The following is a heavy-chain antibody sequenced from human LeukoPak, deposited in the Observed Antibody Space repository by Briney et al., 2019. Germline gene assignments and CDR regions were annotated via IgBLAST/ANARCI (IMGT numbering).Heavy chain of an antibody. D-gene: IGHD3-22*01. Sequence: ASVKVSCKASGYTFTSYGISWVRQAPGQGLERMGWISAYNGNTNYAQKLQGRVTMTTDTSTSTAYMELRSLRSDDTAVYYCARGGYYDSSGYYYDGDYWGQGTLVTVSS. J-gene: IGHJ4*02. V-gene: IGHV1-18*01. CDR1: GYTFTSYG. CDR3: ARGGYYDSSGYYYDGDY. CDR2: ISAYNGNT.